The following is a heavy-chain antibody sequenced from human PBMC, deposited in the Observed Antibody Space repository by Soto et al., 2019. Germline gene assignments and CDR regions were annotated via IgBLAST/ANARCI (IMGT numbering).Heavy chain of an antibody. V-gene: IGHV1-18*01. J-gene: IGHJ4*02. D-gene: IGHD3-3*01. CDR3: ARVQERFLEWLSSTSFDY. Sequence: ASVKVSCKASGYTLTSYGISWVRQAPGQGLEWMGWISAYNGNTNYAQKLQGRVTMTTDTSTSTAYMELRSLRSDDTAVYYCARVQERFLEWLSSTSFDYWGQGTLVTVSS. CDR1: GYTLTSYG. CDR2: ISAYNGNT.